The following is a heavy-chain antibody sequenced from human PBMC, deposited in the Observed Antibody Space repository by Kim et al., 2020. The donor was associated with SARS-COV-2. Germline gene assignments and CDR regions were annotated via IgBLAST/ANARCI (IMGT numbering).Heavy chain of an antibody. D-gene: IGHD4-17*01. CDR1: GVSISTTSYY. CDR3: VRRKGNGDLLHY. V-gene: IGHV4-39*01. J-gene: IGHJ4*02. Sequence: SETLSLTCTVSGVSISTTSYYWGWIRQPPGKGLEWIGNIYYSGSSSYNPSLKSRVTIFVDTSKNQFPLNLISVTAADTAAYYCVRRKGNGDLLHYWGQGT. CDR2: IYYSGSS.